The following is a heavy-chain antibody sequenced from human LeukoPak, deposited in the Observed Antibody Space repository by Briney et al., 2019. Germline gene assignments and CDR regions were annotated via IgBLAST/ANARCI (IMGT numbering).Heavy chain of an antibody. J-gene: IGHJ6*03. V-gene: IGHV4-34*01. CDR1: GGSFSGYY. CDR3: ARRTITMLRGETFYYYYYMDV. CDR2: INHRGST. D-gene: IGHD3-10*01. Sequence: KPSETLSLTCAVYGGSFSGYYWSWIRQPPGKGLEWIGEINHRGSTNYNPPLKSRVTISVDMSKNQFSLKLSSATAADTAVYYCARRTITMLRGETFYYYYYMDVWGKGTTVTVSS.